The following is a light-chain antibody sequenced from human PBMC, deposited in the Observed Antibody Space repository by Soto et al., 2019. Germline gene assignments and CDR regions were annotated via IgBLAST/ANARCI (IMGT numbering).Light chain of an antibody. J-gene: IGKJ5*01. Sequence: EIVLTQSPATLSLSPGERATLSCRASQSVSSYLAWYQQKPGRAPRLLIYDASNRATGIPARFSGSGSGTEFTPTISSLEPEDFARHYCQQYGGSPITFGQGTRLEIK. CDR2: DAS. V-gene: IGKV3-11*01. CDR3: QQYGGSPIT. CDR1: QSVSSY.